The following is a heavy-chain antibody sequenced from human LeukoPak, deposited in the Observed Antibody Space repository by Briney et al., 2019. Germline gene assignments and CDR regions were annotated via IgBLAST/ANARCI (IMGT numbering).Heavy chain of an antibody. Sequence: GGSLRLSCAASGFTFSSYAMHWVRQAPGKGLEWVAVISYDGSNKYYADSVKGRFTISRDNSKNTLYLQMNSLRAEDTAVYYCARDWHYGGNDDAFDIWGQGTMVTVSS. CDR3: ARDWHYGGNDDAFDI. CDR2: ISYDGSNK. CDR1: GFTFSSYA. V-gene: IGHV3-30-3*01. D-gene: IGHD4-23*01. J-gene: IGHJ3*02.